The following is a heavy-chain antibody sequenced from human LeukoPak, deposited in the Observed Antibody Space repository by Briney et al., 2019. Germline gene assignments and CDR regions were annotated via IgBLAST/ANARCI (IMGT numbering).Heavy chain of an antibody. V-gene: IGHV1-8*01. CDR2: MNPNSGNT. CDR1: GYTFTSYD. CDR3: ARGSLQPGWFDP. J-gene: IGHJ5*02. Sequence: ASVKVSCKASGYTFTSYDINWVRQATGQGLEWMGWMNPNSGNTGYAQKFQGRVTMTRNTSISTAYMELSSLRSEDTAVYYCARGSLQPGWFDPWGQGTLVTVSS. D-gene: IGHD2-21*02.